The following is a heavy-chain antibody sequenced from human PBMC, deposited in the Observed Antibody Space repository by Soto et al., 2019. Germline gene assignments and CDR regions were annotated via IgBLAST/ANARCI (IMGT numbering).Heavy chain of an antibody. J-gene: IGHJ6*02. V-gene: IGHV4-61*01. CDR2: IYYSGST. D-gene: IGHD2-15*01. CDR3: ARSKRGSSKYYYGMDV. Sequence: SETLSLTCTVSGGSVSSGSYYWSWIRQPPGKGLEWIGYIYYSGSTNYNPSLKSRVTISVDTSKNQFSLKLSSVTAADTAVYYCARSKRGSSKYYYGMDVWGQGTTVTVSS. CDR1: GGSVSSGSYY.